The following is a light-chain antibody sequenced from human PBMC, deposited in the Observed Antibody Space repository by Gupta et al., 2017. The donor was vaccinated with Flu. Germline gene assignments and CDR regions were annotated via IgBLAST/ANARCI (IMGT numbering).Light chain of an antibody. J-gene: IGLJ2*01. V-gene: IGLV3-10*01. CDR2: EDS. CDR3: CSSDSSGIQGL. Sequence: SYELTQPPSLSVSPGQTHRVTCSGDELPRRFVHWYQKYSGQAPILVIHEDSKRPSGIPERFSGSSSGKMATLTISGAQEEDESDYFCCSSDSSGIQGLFGGGTKLTVL. CDR1: ELPRRF.